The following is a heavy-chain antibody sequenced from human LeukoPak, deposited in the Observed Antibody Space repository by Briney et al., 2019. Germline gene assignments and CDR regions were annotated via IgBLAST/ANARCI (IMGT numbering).Heavy chain of an antibody. Sequence: SETLSLTCAVYGGSFSGYYWSWIRQPPGKGLEWIGEINHSGSTNYNPSLKSRVTISVDTSKNQFSLKLSSVTAADTAVYYCARRGRSGWKSDAFDIWGQGTMVTVSS. D-gene: IGHD6-19*01. CDR2: INHSGST. CDR3: ARRGRSGWKSDAFDI. J-gene: IGHJ3*02. V-gene: IGHV4-34*01. CDR1: GGSFSGYY.